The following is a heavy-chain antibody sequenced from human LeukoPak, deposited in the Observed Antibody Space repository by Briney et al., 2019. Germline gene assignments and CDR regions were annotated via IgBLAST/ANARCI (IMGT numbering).Heavy chain of an antibody. V-gene: IGHV1-2*02. D-gene: IGHD6-19*01. Sequence: GASVKVSCKASGYTFTGYYIHWVRQAPGQGLEWMGWINPHSGGTNYAQKFQGGVTMTRDTSITTAYMELSSLRSDDTAVYYCARSTGMVGSSGREYYFDYWGQGTLVTVSS. CDR3: ARSTGMVGSSGREYYFDY. CDR1: GYTFTGYY. J-gene: IGHJ4*02. CDR2: INPHSGGT.